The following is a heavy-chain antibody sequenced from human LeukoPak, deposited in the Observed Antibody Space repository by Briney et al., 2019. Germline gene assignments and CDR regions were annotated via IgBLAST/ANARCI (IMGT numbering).Heavy chain of an antibody. D-gene: IGHD3-10*01. CDR1: GGSISGYY. CDR2: ILSSGTT. CDR3: ARGGVRGVPNYFDS. J-gene: IGHJ4*02. V-gene: IGHV4-4*07. Sequence: PSETLSLTCTVSGGSISGYYWNWIRQPAGKGLEWIGRILSSGTTNYSPSFKSRITVSVDMSKNQFSLKLSSVTAADTAVYYCARGGVRGVPNYFDSRGQGTLVTVSS.